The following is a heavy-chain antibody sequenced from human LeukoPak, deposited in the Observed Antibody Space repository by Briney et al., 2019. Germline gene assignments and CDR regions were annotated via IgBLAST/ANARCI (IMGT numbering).Heavy chain of an antibody. Sequence: GGSLRLSCAASGFSFSTYSMSWVRQAPGKGLEWVSVISDTGATTFYADSVKGRFTISRDNSKNTLYLQMNSLRAEDTAVYYCAKGYSSSWYPSYFDYWGQGTLVTVSS. D-gene: IGHD6-13*01. CDR2: ISDTGATT. CDR3: AKGYSSSWYPSYFDY. CDR1: GFSFSTYS. V-gene: IGHV3-23*01. J-gene: IGHJ4*02.